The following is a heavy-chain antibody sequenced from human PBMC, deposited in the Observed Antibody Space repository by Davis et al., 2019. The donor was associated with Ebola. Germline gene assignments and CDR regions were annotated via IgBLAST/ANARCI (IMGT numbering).Heavy chain of an antibody. J-gene: IGHJ4*02. D-gene: IGHD1-1*01. V-gene: IGHV3-30*04. CDR1: GFTFSSYT. CDR3: ARAQFPTTSDH. CDR2: ISHDGGNQYYADSSNQ. Sequence: GESLKISCAASGFTFSSYTMHWVRQAPGKGLEWVALISHDGGNQYYADSSNQYYADSVKGRFTISRDNSKNTLYLQMKSLRAEDTAVYYCARAQFPTTSDHWGQGTLVTVSS.